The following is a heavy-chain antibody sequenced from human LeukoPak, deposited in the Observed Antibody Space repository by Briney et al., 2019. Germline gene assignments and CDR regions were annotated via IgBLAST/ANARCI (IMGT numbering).Heavy chain of an antibody. J-gene: IGHJ4*02. V-gene: IGHV1-69*06. Sequence: ASVKVSCKASGGTFSSYAISWVRQAPGQGLEWMGGIIPIFGTANYAQKFQGRVTMTEDTSTDTAYMELSSLRSEDTAVYYCATAVEVVATPAFDYWGQGTLVTVSS. CDR3: ATAVEVVATPAFDY. CDR1: GGTFSSYA. D-gene: IGHD3-22*01. CDR2: IIPIFGTA.